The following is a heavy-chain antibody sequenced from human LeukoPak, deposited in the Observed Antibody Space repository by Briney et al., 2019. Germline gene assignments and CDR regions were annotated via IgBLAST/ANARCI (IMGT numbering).Heavy chain of an antibody. CDR3: AKGGLRDSSGYYYATEY. CDR1: GFTFSRYA. V-gene: IGHV3-23*01. CDR2: ISASGSST. Sequence: PGGSLRLSCAASGFTFSRYAMSWVRQAPGKGLGWVSAISASGSSTFYADSVKGRFTISRDNSKNTLYLQMNSLRGDDTAVYYCAKGGLRDSSGYYYATEYWGQGTLVTVSS. D-gene: IGHD3-22*01. J-gene: IGHJ4*02.